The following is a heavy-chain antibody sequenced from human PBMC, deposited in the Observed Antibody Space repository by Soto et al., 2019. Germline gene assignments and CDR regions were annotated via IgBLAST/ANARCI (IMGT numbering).Heavy chain of an antibody. CDR3: LPRAGGSYCYYFDY. D-gene: IGHD1-26*01. CDR1: GFSLTTTGVG. V-gene: IGHV2-5*02. Sequence: QITLKESGPTLVKPTQTLTLTCTFSGFSLTTTGVGVGWIRQPPGKALEWLALIYWDDDKRYSPSLKSRLTTTNDTSKIPMVLTMTNMDPVDTATYYSLPRAGGSYCYYFDYWRQRTLVTVSS. CDR2: IYWDDDK. J-gene: IGHJ4*02.